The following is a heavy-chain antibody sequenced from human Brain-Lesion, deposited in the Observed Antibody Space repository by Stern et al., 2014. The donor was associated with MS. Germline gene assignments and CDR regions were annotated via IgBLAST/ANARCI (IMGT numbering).Heavy chain of an antibody. CDR2: IYYSGKT. J-gene: IGHJ5*02. CDR3: AGEEDIRYCSGGSCTGNWFDP. D-gene: IGHD2-15*01. V-gene: IGHV4-39*01. Sequence: QVQLQQSGPGLVKPSETLSLTCTVAGGSVSSTSYAWAWIRQPPGKGLEWIGTIYYSGKTYYRPSLKSRLTISLATSKNQFSLQLRSVTAADTAVYYCAGEEDIRYCSGGSCTGNWFDPWGQGTLVTVSS. CDR1: GGSVSSTSYA.